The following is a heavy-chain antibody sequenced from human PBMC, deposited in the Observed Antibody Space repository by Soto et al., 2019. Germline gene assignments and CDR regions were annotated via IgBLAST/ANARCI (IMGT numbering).Heavy chain of an antibody. J-gene: IGHJ4*02. D-gene: IGHD6-13*01. CDR2: IYPGDSDT. CDR1: GYSFASYW. Sequence: GXSLKISCKGSGYSFASYWIGWVRQMPGKGLEWMGIIYPGDSDTRYSPSFQGQVTISADKSISTAYLQWSSLKASDTAMYYCARRYSSSWYYFDYWGQGTLVTVSS. CDR3: ARRYSSSWYYFDY. V-gene: IGHV5-51*01.